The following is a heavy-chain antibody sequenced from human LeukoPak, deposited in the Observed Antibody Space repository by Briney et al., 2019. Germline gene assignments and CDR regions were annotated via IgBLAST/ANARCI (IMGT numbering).Heavy chain of an antibody. CDR3: ARDRDSDFEWGPYDP. D-gene: IGHD4-11*01. CDR1: GEEVSSNTAS. Sequence: PSQTLSLTCAISGEEVSSNTASWNWFRQSPSRGLEWLGRTYYRSTWSNDYAPSVKGRITINADTSRNQFSLHLNSVTPEDTAVYFCARDRDSDFEWGPYDPWGQGTLVVVSS. J-gene: IGHJ5*02. CDR2: TYYRSTWSN. V-gene: IGHV6-1*01.